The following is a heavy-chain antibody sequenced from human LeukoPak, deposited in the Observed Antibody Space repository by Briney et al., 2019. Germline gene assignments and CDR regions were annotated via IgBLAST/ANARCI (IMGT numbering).Heavy chain of an antibody. J-gene: IGHJ4*02. CDR1: GFTFSSYW. Sequence: GGSLRLSCAASGFTFSSYWMSWVRQAPGKGLEWVANMKQDGSEKYYVDSVKGRFTISRDNAKNSLYLQMNSLRAEDTAVYYCASTYDSSAQWEVFFDYWGQGTLVTVSS. D-gene: IGHD3-22*01. V-gene: IGHV3-7*01. CDR3: ASTYDSSAQWEVFFDY. CDR2: MKQDGSEK.